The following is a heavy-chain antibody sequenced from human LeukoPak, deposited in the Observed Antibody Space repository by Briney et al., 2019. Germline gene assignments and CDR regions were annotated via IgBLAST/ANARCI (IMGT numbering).Heavy chain of an antibody. Sequence: GGSLRLSCSASGFTFSSYAMYWVRQAPGKGLEYVSAISSNGGSTYYADSVKGRFTISRDNSKNTLYLQMSSLRAEDTAVYYCVKDTYDSSGYYYGPFDYWGQGTLVTVSS. V-gene: IGHV3-64D*06. D-gene: IGHD3-22*01. CDR3: VKDTYDSSGYYYGPFDY. CDR2: ISSNGGST. J-gene: IGHJ4*02. CDR1: GFTFSSYA.